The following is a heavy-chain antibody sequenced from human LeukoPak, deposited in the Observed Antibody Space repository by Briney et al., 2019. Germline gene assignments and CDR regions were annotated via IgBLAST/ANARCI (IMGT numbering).Heavy chain of an antibody. CDR3: ARRSECSGGSCYLGPVGY. Sequence: GESLKTSCKGSGYSFTSYWIGWVRQMPGKGLEWMGIIYPGDSDTRYSPSFQGQVTISADKSISTAYLQWSSLKASDTAMYYCARRSECSGGSCYLGPVGYWGQGTLVTVSS. CDR1: GYSFTSYW. CDR2: IYPGDSDT. V-gene: IGHV5-51*01. J-gene: IGHJ4*02. D-gene: IGHD2-15*01.